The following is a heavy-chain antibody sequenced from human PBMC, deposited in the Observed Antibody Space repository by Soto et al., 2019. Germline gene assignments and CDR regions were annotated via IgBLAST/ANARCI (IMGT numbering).Heavy chain of an antibody. Sequence: SETLSLTCTVSGGSISSGDYYWSWIRQPPGKGLEWIGYIYYSGSTYYNPPLKSRVTISVDTSKNQFSLKLSSVTAADTAVYYCARGAVPTNLSGFDPWGQGTLVTVS. J-gene: IGHJ5*02. CDR3: ARGAVPTNLSGFDP. CDR1: GGSISSGDYY. CDR2: IYYSGST. D-gene: IGHD4-17*01. V-gene: IGHV4-30-4*01.